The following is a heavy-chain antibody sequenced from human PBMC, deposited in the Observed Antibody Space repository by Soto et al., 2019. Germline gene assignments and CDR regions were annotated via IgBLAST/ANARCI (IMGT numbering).Heavy chain of an antibody. CDR1: GFTFSSYG. D-gene: IGHD2-21*02. CDR3: AKPTLAYCGGDCYRGEDYFDY. V-gene: IGHV3-30*18. Sequence: GGSLRLSCAASGFTFSSYGMHWVRQAPGKGLEWVAVISYDGSNKYYADSVKGRLTISRDNSKNTLYLQMNSLRAEDTAVYYCAKPTLAYCGGDCYRGEDYFDYWGQGTLVTVSS. J-gene: IGHJ4*02. CDR2: ISYDGSNK.